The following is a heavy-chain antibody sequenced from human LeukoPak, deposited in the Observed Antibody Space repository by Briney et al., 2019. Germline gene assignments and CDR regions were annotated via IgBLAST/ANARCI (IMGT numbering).Heavy chain of an antibody. Sequence: SETLSLTCTVSGGSTSSSSYYWGWIRQPPGKGLEWIGSLYHPDSTYYNPSLKSRVTMSVDTSRNQFSLRLSFVTAADTAVYYCARQYDSYFYYYLDLWGTGTTVTVSS. V-gene: IGHV4-39*01. J-gene: IGHJ6*03. CDR1: GGSTSSSSYY. CDR3: ARQYDSYFYYYLDL. CDR2: LYHPDST.